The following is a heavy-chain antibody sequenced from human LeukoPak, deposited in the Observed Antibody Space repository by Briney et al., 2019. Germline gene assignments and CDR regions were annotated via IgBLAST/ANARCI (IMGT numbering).Heavy chain of an antibody. J-gene: IGHJ4*02. CDR2: IYYSGST. V-gene: IGHV4-39*01. CDR1: GGSISSSSYY. D-gene: IGHD3-16*02. Sequence: SETLSLTCTVSGGSISSSSYYWGWIRQPPGKGLEWIGSIYYSGSTYYNPSLKSRVTISVDTSKNQFSLKLSSVTAADTAVYYCARRGSYDYVWGSYRDFDYWGQGTLVTVSS. CDR3: ARRGSYDYVWGSYRDFDY.